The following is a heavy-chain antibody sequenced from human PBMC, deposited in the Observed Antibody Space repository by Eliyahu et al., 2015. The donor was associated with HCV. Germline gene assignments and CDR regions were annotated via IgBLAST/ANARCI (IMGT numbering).Heavy chain of an antibody. Sequence: EVQLVESGGVVVXPGGSLRLSCAAXGFPFXXXTXHWVRQVPGKALEWVSLITWDGGTYYADAVKGRFTISRDNRKNSLYMQMNSLRTEDTAVYYCAKDMETGISGPEYWGQGTLVTVSS. D-gene: IGHD6-25*01. V-gene: IGHV3-43*01. J-gene: IGHJ4*02. CDR3: AKDMETGISGPEY. CDR2: ITWDGGT. CDR1: GFPFXXXT.